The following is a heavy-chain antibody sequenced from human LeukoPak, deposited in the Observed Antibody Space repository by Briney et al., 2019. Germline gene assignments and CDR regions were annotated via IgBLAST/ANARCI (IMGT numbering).Heavy chain of an antibody. CDR3: ATRWGIVGATGLTDFDY. J-gene: IGHJ4*02. CDR1: GYTLTELS. D-gene: IGHD1-26*01. Sequence: ASVKVSCKVSGYTLTELSMHWVRQAPGKGLEWMGGFDPEDGETIYAQKFQGRVTMTEDTSTDTAYMELSSLRSEDTAVYYCATRWGIVGATGLTDFDYWGQGTLVTVSS. CDR2: FDPEDGET. V-gene: IGHV1-24*01.